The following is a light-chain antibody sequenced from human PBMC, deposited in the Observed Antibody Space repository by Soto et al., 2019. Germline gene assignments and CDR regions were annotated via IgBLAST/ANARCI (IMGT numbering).Light chain of an antibody. J-gene: IGKJ1*01. V-gene: IGKV3-15*01. Sequence: EIVMTQSPATLSVSPGERATLSCWASQSVSSNLAWYQHKPGQAPRLLIYGASTRATGIPARFSGSGSETEFTLTISSLQSEDFAVYYCQQYSKWPPWTFGQGTKVEIK. CDR1: QSVSSN. CDR3: QQYSKWPPWT. CDR2: GAS.